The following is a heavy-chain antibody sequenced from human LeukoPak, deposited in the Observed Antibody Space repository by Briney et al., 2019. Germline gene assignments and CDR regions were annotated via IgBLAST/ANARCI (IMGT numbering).Heavy chain of an antibody. CDR3: ARERRLGIPSYYYMDV. V-gene: IGHV4-59*01. Sequence: SETLSLTCTVSGGSISDYYWNWIRQPPGKGLEWIGYIYYSGSTNYNPSLKSRVTISVDTSKNQYSLNLNSVTAADTAVYYCARERRLGIPSYYYMDVWGKGTTVTVSS. D-gene: IGHD3-16*01. J-gene: IGHJ6*03. CDR2: IYYSGST. CDR1: GGSISDYY.